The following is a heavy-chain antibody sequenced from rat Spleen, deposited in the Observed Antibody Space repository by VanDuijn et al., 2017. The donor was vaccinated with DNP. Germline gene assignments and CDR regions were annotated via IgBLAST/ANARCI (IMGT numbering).Heavy chain of an antibody. CDR1: GFTFSDYY. V-gene: IGHV5-22*01. CDR2: ISYDGVRN. D-gene: IGHD4-3*01. CDR3: VRWYNSGYYFDY. Sequence: EVQLVESGGGLVQPGRSLKLSCAASGFTFSDYYMAWVRRAPTKGLEWVAYISYDGVRNYNGDSVKGRFTISRANVKSTLDLQMNSLRSEDMATYYCVRWYNSGYYFDYWGQGVMVTVSS. J-gene: IGHJ2*01.